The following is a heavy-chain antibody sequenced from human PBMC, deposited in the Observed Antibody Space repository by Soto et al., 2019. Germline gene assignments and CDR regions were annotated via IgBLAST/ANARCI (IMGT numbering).Heavy chain of an antibody. CDR3: AREVQVHTPAFVY. V-gene: IGHV1-69*19. J-gene: IGHJ4*02. CDR1: GGTFNTYA. D-gene: IGHD3-10*01. CDR2: ISPMFGAA. Sequence: QVQLVQSGAEMKKPGSSAKVSCQSSGGTFNTYAMNWVRQAPGQGPEWMGDISPMFGAANYAPKFQGRVTITADESTGTSYMQLSSWTSEATALYFCAREVQVHTPAFVYWGQGTLVTVSS.